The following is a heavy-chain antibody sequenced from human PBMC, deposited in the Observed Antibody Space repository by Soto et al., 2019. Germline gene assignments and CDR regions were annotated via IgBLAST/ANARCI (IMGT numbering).Heavy chain of an antibody. Sequence: GASVKVSCKASGYTFTSYGISWVRQAPGQGLEWMGWISAYNGNTNYAQKLQGRVTMTTDTSTSTAYMELRSLRSDDTAVYYCARGLHNWNDPSDAFDIWGQGTMVTVSS. D-gene: IGHD1-20*01. V-gene: IGHV1-18*01. CDR1: GYTFTSYG. J-gene: IGHJ3*02. CDR3: ARGLHNWNDPSDAFDI. CDR2: ISAYNGNT.